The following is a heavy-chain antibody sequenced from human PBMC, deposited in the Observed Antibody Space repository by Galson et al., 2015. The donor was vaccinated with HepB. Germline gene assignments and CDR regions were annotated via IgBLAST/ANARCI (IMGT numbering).Heavy chain of an antibody. CDR2: MNPKSTNT. J-gene: IGHJ4*02. CDR1: GYTFTSYD. V-gene: IGHV1-8*01. D-gene: IGHD1-26*01. CDR3: ARAVRNQLLSEY. Sequence: CKASGYTFTSYDVTWVRQAPGQGLEWTGWMNPKSTNTGYARKFQGRVTMTGDTSMDTAYMELSSLTSEDTAVYYCARAVRNQLLSEYWGQGTLVTVSS.